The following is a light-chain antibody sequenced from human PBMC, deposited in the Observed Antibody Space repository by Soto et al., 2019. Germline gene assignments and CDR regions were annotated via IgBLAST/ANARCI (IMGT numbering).Light chain of an antibody. Sequence: QSALTQPPSASGSPGQSVTISCTGISADLGGYNYVSWYQQHPGKAPRLIIYEFTKRPSGVPDRFSGSNSANTASLTCSGLQAEDEADYYCGSYTDTNTGLFGGGTKLTVL. CDR3: GSYTDTNTGL. CDR2: EFT. CDR1: SADLGGYNY. J-gene: IGLJ2*01. V-gene: IGLV2-8*01.